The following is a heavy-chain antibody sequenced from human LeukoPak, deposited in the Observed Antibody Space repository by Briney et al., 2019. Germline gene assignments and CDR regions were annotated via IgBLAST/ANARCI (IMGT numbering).Heavy chain of an antibody. CDR2: MNPGDDST. CDR1: GYSFTYYY. V-gene: IGHV1-46*01. D-gene: IGHD5-18*01. Sequence: ASVKVSCKASGYSFTYYYLHWVRQAPGQGLEWMGIMNPGDDSTTYAQKFQGRVTMARDTSPSTDYMELNSLRSEDTAVYYCARESLYGYLDDYWGQGTLVTVSS. CDR3: ARESLYGYLDDY. J-gene: IGHJ4*02.